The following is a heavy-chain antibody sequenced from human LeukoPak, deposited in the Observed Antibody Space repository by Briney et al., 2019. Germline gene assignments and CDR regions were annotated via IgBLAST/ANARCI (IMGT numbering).Heavy chain of an antibody. CDR2: IIPIFGTA. CDR1: GGTFSSYA. J-gene: IGHJ4*02. CDR3: ARVSSSWQILFDY. V-gene: IGHV1-69*13. D-gene: IGHD6-13*01. Sequence: SVKVSCKASGGTFSSYAISWMRQAPGQGLEWMGGIIPIFGTANYAQKFQGRVTITADESTSTAYMELSSLRSEDTAVYYCARVSSSWQILFDYWGQGTLVTVSS.